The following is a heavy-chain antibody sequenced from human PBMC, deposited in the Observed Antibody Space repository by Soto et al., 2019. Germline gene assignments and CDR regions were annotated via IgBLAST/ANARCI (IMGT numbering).Heavy chain of an antibody. CDR2: IIPILGIA. J-gene: IGHJ4*02. CDR1: GGTFSSYT. V-gene: IGHV1-69*02. Sequence: SVKVSCKASGGTFSSYTISWVRQAPGQGLEWMGRIIPILGIANYTQKFQGRVTITADKSTSTAYMGLSSLRSEDTAVYYCARASRDRISPDFDYWGQGTLVTVSS. CDR3: ARASRDRISPDFDY.